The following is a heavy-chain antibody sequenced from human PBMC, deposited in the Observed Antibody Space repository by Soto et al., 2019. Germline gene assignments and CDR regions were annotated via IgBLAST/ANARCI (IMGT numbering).Heavy chain of an antibody. J-gene: IGHJ4*02. V-gene: IGHV3-15*01. CDR2: IKSKTDGGTT. CDR3: TTEEDYYDILTGGGEYFDY. CDR1: GFTFSNAW. D-gene: IGHD3-9*01. Sequence: GGSLRLSCAASGFTFSNAWMSWVRQAPGKGLEWVGRIKSKTDGGTTDYAAPVKGRFTISRDDSKNTLYLQMNSLKTEDTAVYYCTTEEDYYDILTGGGEYFDYWGQGTLVTVSS.